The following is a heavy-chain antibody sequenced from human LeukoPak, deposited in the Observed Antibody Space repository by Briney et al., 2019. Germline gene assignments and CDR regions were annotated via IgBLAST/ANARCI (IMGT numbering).Heavy chain of an antibody. D-gene: IGHD6-13*01. Sequence: GGSLRLSCAASGFTFSTFGMHWVRQAPGKGLEWVAVISYDGRIRYYADSVKGRFTISRDNSKNTLYLQMNSLRAEDTAVYYCARDLVGGSSWSYYFDYWGQGTLVTVSS. CDR3: ARDLVGGSSWSYYFDY. V-gene: IGHV3-30*03. CDR2: ISYDGRIR. CDR1: GFTFSTFG. J-gene: IGHJ4*02.